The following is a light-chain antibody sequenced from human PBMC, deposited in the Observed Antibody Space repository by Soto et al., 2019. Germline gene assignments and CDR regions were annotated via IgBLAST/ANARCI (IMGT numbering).Light chain of an antibody. J-gene: IGKJ1*01. V-gene: IGKV3-15*01. Sequence: EVVMTQSPAALSASPGDRATLSCRASQSVSNDLAWYQQKPGQSPRLLTYHASTRATGVPGRISGSGSGTEFTLTISSLQSEDFAIYYCQQYSHWPRTFGQETKVEV. CDR2: HAS. CDR3: QQYSHWPRT. CDR1: QSVSND.